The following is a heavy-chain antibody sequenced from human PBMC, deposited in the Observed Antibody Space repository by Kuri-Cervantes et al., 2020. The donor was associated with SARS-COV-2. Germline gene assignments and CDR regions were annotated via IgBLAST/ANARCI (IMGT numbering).Heavy chain of an antibody. V-gene: IGHV4-34*01. J-gene: IGHJ5*01. Sequence: SETLSLTCAVYGGSFSGYYWSWIRQPPGKGLEWIGEINHSGSTNYNPSLKSRFTISVDTSKNQFSLKVTSVTAADTAIYYCARTAVATRWFDSWGQGTRVTVSS. CDR2: INHSGST. D-gene: IGHD4-17*01. CDR3: ARTAVATRWFDS. CDR1: GGSFSGYY.